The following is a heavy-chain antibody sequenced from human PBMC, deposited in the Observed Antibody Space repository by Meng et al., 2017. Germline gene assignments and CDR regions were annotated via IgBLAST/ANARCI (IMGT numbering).Heavy chain of an antibody. D-gene: IGHD4-17*01. Sequence: GESLKISCKGSGYSFTSYWIGWVRQMPGKGLEWMGIIYPGDSGTRYSPSFQGQVTISADKFISTAYLQWSSLKASDTAMYYCARSRGDYSRGGYFDYWGQGTLVTVSS. CDR2: IYPGDSGT. CDR3: ARSRGDYSRGGYFDY. V-gene: IGHV5-51*01. J-gene: IGHJ4*02. CDR1: GYSFTSYW.